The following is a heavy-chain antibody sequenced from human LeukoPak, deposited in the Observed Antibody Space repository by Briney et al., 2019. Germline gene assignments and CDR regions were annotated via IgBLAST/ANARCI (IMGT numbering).Heavy chain of an antibody. Sequence: ASVKVSCKASGFTFTGYYMHWVRQAPGQGLEWMGWINPNSGGTNYAQKFQGRVTMTRDTSISTAYMELSRLRSDDTAVYYCAKVATIFSPADVWGQGTTVTVSS. CDR1: GFTFTGYY. V-gene: IGHV1-2*02. CDR3: AKVATIFSPADV. J-gene: IGHJ6*02. CDR2: INPNSGGT. D-gene: IGHD3-9*01.